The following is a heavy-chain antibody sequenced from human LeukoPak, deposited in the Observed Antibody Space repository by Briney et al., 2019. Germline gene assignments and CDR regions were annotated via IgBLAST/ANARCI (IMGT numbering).Heavy chain of an antibody. V-gene: IGHV4-61*02. CDR1: GGSLSSGSYY. CDR2: IYTRGST. Sequence: SQTLSLTCTVSGGSLSSGSYYWSWIRQPAGEGLEWIGRIYTRGSTNYNPPLKSRVTRSVDTSKNQFSLKLSSVTAADTAVYNCASGIAAAELYYYMDVWGKGTTVTVSS. J-gene: IGHJ6*03. D-gene: IGHD6-13*01. CDR3: ASGIAAAELYYYMDV.